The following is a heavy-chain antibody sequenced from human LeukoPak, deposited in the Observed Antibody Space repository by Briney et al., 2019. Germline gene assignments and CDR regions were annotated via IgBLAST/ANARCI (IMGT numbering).Heavy chain of an antibody. CDR3: ARDSLAAAGTSV. D-gene: IGHD6-13*01. CDR1: EFPFSSYV. V-gene: IGHV3-74*03. CDR2: ISHDGRSR. J-gene: IGHJ4*02. Sequence: PGGSLRLSCAASEFPFSSYVMHWVRQVPGKGLVWVSRISHDGRSRTYADSVKGRFTISRHNSKNTLYLQMNSLRAEDTAVYYCARDSLAAAGTSVWGQGTLVTVSS.